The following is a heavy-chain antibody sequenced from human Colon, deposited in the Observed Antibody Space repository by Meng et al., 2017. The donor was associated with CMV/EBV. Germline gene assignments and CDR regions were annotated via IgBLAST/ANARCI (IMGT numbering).Heavy chain of an antibody. CDR1: GFTFSSYG. D-gene: IGHD2/OR15-2a*01. Sequence: GESLKISCAASGFTFSSYGMHWVRQAPGKGLEWLSFIRYDGSDAYYADSVKGRFTVYRDNSQNTLYLQMNSLRVEDSAVYYCAKAHDIVISRGMDVWGQGTPVTVSS. CDR3: AKAHDIVISRGMDV. V-gene: IGHV3-30*02. CDR2: IRYDGSDA. J-gene: IGHJ6*02.